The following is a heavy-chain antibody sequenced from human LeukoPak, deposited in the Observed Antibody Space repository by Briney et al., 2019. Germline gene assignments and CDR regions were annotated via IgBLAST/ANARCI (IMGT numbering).Heavy chain of an antibody. J-gene: IGHJ4*02. CDR3: ASLTPLAAAGNY. V-gene: IGHV3-23*01. D-gene: IGHD6-13*01. CDR2: ISGSGGST. Sequence: GGSLRLSCAASGFTFSSYAMSWVRQAPGKGLEWVSGISGSGGSTYYADSVKGRFTISRDNSKSTLYLQMNSLRVEDTAVYYCASLTPLAAAGNYWGQGTLVTVSS. CDR1: GFTFSSYA.